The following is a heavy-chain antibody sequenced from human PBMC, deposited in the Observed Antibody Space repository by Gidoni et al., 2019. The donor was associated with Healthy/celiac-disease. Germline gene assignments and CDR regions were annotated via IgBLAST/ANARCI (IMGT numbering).Heavy chain of an antibody. D-gene: IGHD4-17*01. Sequence: EVQLLESGGGLVQPGWSLRLSCAASGFTFSSSAMSWVRQAPGKGLEWVSAISGSGGSKYSADSVKGRFTISRDNSKNTLYLQMNSLRAEDTAVYYCAKRYGDYSFDYWGQGTLVTVSS. J-gene: IGHJ4*02. CDR2: ISGSGGSK. CDR1: GFTFSSSA. CDR3: AKRYGDYSFDY. V-gene: IGHV3-23*01.